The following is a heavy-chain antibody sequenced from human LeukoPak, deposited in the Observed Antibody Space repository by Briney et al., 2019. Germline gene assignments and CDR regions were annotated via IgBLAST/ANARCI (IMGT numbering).Heavy chain of an antibody. V-gene: IGHV3-21*01. D-gene: IGHD3-22*01. CDR3: ARHVVAVSFDY. J-gene: IGHJ4*02. CDR1: GFTFSTYS. CDR2: ITSSSRYI. Sequence: GRSLRLSCVASGFTFSTYSMNWARQAPGKGLEWVSSITSSSRYIYYADSVKGRFTISRDNAKNSLYLQMNSLRAEDTAVYYCARHVVAVSFDYWGQGTLVTVSS.